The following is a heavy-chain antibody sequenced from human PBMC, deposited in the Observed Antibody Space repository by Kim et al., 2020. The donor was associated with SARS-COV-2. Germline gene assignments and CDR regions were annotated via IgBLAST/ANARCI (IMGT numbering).Heavy chain of an antibody. Sequence: YYNPSLKSRVTISVDRSKNQFSLKLSSVTAADSAVYYCAKAGATILPFDIWGQGTMVTVSS. J-gene: IGHJ3*02. D-gene: IGHD1-26*01. V-gene: IGHV4-31*02. CDR3: AKAGATILPFDI.